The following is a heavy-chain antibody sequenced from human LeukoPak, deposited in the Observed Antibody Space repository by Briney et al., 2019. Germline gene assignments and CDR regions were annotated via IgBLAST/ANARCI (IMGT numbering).Heavy chain of an antibody. CDR2: IKSDGSST. J-gene: IGHJ4*02. Sequence: GGSLRLSCAASGFTFSSYWVHWVRQAPGKGLVWVSRIKSDGSSTTYADSVKGRFTISRDNSKNTLYLQMNSLRAEDTAVYYCAKDRQIVVVISALGYWGQGTLVTVSS. V-gene: IGHV3-74*01. CDR1: GFTFSSYW. D-gene: IGHD3-22*01. CDR3: AKDRQIVVVISALGY.